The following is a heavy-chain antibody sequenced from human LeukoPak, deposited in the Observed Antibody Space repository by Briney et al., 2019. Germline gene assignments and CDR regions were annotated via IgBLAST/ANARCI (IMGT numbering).Heavy chain of an antibody. CDR1: GFNVSSNY. D-gene: IGHD5-12*01. CDR3: ARDRVGVSAYDSLFDY. CDR2: IYSGGSI. J-gene: IGHJ4*02. V-gene: IGHV3-66*01. Sequence: GGSLRLSCAASGFNVSSNYMTWVRQAPGKGLEWVSVIYSGGSIYYADSVKGRFIISRDNSKNTLYLQMNSLRAEDTAVYYCARDRVGVSAYDSLFDYWGQETLVTVSS.